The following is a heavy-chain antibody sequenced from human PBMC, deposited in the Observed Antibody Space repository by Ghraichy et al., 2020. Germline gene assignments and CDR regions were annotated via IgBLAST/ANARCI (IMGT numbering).Heavy chain of an antibody. CDR1: GFTFTNYG. Sequence: GGSLRLSCATSGFTFTNYGFHWVRQAPGKGLEWVGFIANDGSVKQYADSARGRFFITRDNPKNTVFLQLNGLRAEDTAVYYCAKDYYVARRSIVYWGQGTLVTVSA. CDR2: IANDGSVK. CDR3: AKDYYVARRSIVY. J-gene: IGHJ4*02. V-gene: IGHV3-30*02. D-gene: IGHD3-16*01.